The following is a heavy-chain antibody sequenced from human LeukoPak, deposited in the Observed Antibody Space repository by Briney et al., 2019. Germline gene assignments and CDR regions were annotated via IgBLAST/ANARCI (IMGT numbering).Heavy chain of an antibody. CDR1: GYTFTSYD. D-gene: IGHD2-15*01. V-gene: IGHV1-18*01. Sequence: ASVKVSCKASGYTFTSYDINWVRQATGQGLEWMGWMNPNSGNTNYAQKLQGRVTMTTDTSTSTAYMELRSLRSDDTAVYYCARDSMVGDAFDIWGQGTMVTVSS. CDR2: MNPNSGNT. CDR3: ARDSMVGDAFDI. J-gene: IGHJ3*02.